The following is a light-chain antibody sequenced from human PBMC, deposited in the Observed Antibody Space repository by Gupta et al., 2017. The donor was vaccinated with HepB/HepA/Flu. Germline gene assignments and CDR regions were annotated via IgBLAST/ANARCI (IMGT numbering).Light chain of an antibody. V-gene: IGKV3-15*01. CDR2: AAS. J-gene: IGKJ3*01. CDR3: QQYNNWPRT. Sequence: ERVITQSPATLSVSPGERVTLHCMHIQSVCSNLAWFQQTPGQSPRLLISAASTRATGIPARFSGSGSGTEFTLTISGLQSEDFAVYFCQQYNNWPRTFGHGTKVDIK. CDR1: QSVCSN.